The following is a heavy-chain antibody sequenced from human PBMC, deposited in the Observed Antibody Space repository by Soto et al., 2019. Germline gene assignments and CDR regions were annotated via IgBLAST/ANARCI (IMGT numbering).Heavy chain of an antibody. CDR3: ARGLNKAALSFEY. CDR1: GFAFPIAS. V-gene: IGHV3-21*04. CDR2: ISSDSGTI. Sequence: PGGSLRLSCAASGFAFPIASMTWVRQAPGKGLEWVSSISSDSGTIYHADSVRGRFTISRDNAKNSLYLQMNSLRAEDTALYYCARGLNKAALSFEYWGQGTLVTVS. J-gene: IGHJ4*01. D-gene: IGHD6-25*01.